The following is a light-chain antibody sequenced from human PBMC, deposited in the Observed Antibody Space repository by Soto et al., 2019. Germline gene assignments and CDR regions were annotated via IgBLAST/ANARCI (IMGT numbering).Light chain of an antibody. Sequence: QSALAQPASVSASPGQSITISCTGISSDLGNYNLVSWYQQRPGKAPKLILYEDTKGPSGVSNRFSGSKSGNTASLTISGLQPEDEADYFCCSYAGSSTTLFPVVFGGWTKLTVL. J-gene: IGLJ2*01. V-gene: IGLV2-23*01. CDR2: EDT. CDR1: SSDLGNYNL. CDR3: CSYAGSSTTLFPVV.